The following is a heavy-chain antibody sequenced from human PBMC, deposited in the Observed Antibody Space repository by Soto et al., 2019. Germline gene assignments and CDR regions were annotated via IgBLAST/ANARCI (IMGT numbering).Heavy chain of an antibody. CDR3: ARVDTAMVFYYGMDV. Sequence: ASVKVSCKASGYTFTSYGISWVRQAPGQGLEWMGWISAYNGNTNYAQKLQGRVTMTTDTSTSTAYMELSSLRSDDTAVYYCARVDTAMVFYYGMDVWGQGTTVTVSS. D-gene: IGHD5-18*01. V-gene: IGHV1-18*01. CDR1: GYTFTSYG. CDR2: ISAYNGNT. J-gene: IGHJ6*02.